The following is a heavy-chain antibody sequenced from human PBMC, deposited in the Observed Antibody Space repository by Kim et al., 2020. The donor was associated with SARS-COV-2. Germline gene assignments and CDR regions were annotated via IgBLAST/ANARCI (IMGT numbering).Heavy chain of an antibody. CDR3: ARGGGITMVRGAIPQPPFDP. CDR2: INHSGST. CDR1: GGSFSGYY. V-gene: IGHV4-34*01. Sequence: SETLSLTCAVYGGSFSGYYWSWIRQPPGKGLEWIGEINHSGSTNYNPSLKSRVTISVDTSKNKFSLKLSSVTAADTAVYYCARGGGITMVRGAIPQPPFDPWGQGTLVTVSS. J-gene: IGHJ5*02. D-gene: IGHD3-10*01.